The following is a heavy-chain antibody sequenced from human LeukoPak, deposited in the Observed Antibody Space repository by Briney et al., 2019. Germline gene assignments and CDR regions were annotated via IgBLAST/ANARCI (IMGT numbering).Heavy chain of an antibody. J-gene: IGHJ5*02. V-gene: IGHV4-34*01. CDR3: ARGIAAAGTRWFDP. Sequence: PSETLSLTCAVYGGSFSGYYWSWIRQPPGKGLEWIGEINHSGSTNYNPSLKSRVTISVGTSKNQFSLKLSSVTAADTAVYYCARGIAAAGTRWFDPWGQGTLVTVSS. D-gene: IGHD6-13*01. CDR1: GGSFSGYY. CDR2: INHSGST.